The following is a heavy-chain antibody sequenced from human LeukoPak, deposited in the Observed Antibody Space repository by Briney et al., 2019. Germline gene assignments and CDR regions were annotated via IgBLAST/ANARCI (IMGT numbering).Heavy chain of an antibody. V-gene: IGHV4-34*01. CDR1: GGSFSGYY. J-gene: IGHJ5*02. Sequence: SETLSLTCAVYGGSFSGYYWSWIRQPPGKGLEWIGEINHSGSTNYNPSLKSRVTISVDTSKNQFSLKLSSVTAADTAVYYCARIGGYSSSWYPARNWFDPWGQGTLVTVSS. CDR2: INHSGST. D-gene: IGHD6-13*01. CDR3: ARIGGYSSSWYPARNWFDP.